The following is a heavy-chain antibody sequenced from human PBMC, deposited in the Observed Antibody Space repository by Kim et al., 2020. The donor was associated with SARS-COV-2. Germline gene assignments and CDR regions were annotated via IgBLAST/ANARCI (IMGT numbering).Heavy chain of an antibody. V-gene: IGHV4-61*01. CDR1: AGSVSSGSYF. Sequence: SETLSLTYTVSAGSVSSGSYFWSWIRQPPGKGLEWIGYMFSDGNTNSSPSLKSRVVISLGTSKNQVSLRLSSVTPADPAVYYCARGRNNFSGSVRRPFD. D-gene: IGHD3-10*01. CDR3: ARGRNNFSGSVRRPFD. CDR2: MFSDGNT. J-gene: IGHJ4*01.